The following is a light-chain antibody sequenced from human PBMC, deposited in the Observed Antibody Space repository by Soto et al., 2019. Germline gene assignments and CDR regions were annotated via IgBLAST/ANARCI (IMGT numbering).Light chain of an antibody. CDR1: QSISSY. CDR2: GAS. Sequence: DIQMTQSPSSLSASVGDRVTITCRASQSISSYLNWYQQKPGKAPKLLIYGASSLQSGVPSRFSGSGSGTDFTLTITSLQPEDFVTYSCQQTYSPPYTFGRGTKLEIK. J-gene: IGKJ2*01. V-gene: IGKV1-39*01. CDR3: QQTYSPPYT.